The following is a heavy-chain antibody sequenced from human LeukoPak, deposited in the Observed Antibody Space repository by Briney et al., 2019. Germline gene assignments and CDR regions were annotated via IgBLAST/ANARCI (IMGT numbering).Heavy chain of an antibody. CDR3: TKARPTTNDL. Sequence: GGSLRLSCAASGFTFRLYDMTWVRLAPGKGLEWVSAILGNGFSTYYGDSVKGRFTISRDNSKNTLYLQMNSLRVEDTAIYYCTKARPTTNDLWGQGTLVTVSS. V-gene: IGHV3-23*01. J-gene: IGHJ4*02. CDR1: GFTFRLYD. D-gene: IGHD1-1*01. CDR2: ILGNGFST.